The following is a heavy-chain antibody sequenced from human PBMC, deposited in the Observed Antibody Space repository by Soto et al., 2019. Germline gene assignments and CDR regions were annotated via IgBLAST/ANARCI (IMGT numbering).Heavy chain of an antibody. CDR1: GFTFKNYA. D-gene: IGHD4-17*01. CDR3: AKSGATVTTFWYFDL. Sequence: QVQLVESGGGVVQPGRSLRLSCAASGFTFKNYAMHWVRQAPGKGLEWVAVISYDGDNIYYADSVKDRFTISRDDAGNTLYHQMNSLRAEDTAIYSCAKSGATVTTFWYFDLWGHGTLVTVSA. CDR2: ISYDGDNI. J-gene: IGHJ2*01. V-gene: IGHV3-30*18.